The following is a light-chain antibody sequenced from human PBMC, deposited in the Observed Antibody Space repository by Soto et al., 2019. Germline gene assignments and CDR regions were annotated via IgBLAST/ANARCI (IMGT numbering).Light chain of an antibody. Sequence: DLQMTQSPSILSSSLGDRVTITCRDSQSIRSWLAWYQQKPGKAPKLLIYDAYSLESGVPSRFRGRRSGTEFTLTIAGLQPEDFATYYCQQYESYSPLTCGGGTKVDIK. CDR1: QSIRSW. CDR3: QQYESYSPLT. CDR2: DAY. J-gene: IGKJ4*01. V-gene: IGKV1-5*01.